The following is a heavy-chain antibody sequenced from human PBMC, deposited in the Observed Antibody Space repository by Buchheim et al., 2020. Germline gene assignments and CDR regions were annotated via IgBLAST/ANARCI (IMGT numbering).Heavy chain of an antibody. CDR2: ISSSGTTV. CDR3: ARDPAPQGHFDY. V-gene: IGHV3-11*01. J-gene: IGHJ4*02. Sequence: QVQLVESGGGLVKPGGSLRLSCAASGFTLSDYYMSWIRQAPGKGLEWISYISSSGTTVFYGDSVKGRFTIPKDNAKHSIYLQMNSLRAEDTAMYFCARDPAPQGHFDYWGQGT. D-gene: IGHD2-2*01. CDR1: GFTLSDYY.